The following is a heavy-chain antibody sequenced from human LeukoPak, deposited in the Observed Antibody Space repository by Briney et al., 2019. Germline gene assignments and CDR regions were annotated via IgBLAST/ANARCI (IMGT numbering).Heavy chain of an antibody. CDR1: GGSINNSNCY. V-gene: IGHV4-39*01. D-gene: IGHD5-12*01. CDR2: IYYSGNT. CDR3: ALPGYRGSS. J-gene: IGHJ5*02. Sequence: SETLSFTCTVSGGSINNSNCYWGWIRQPPGKGLEWIGSIYYSGNTYYNPSLKSRVTISVDTSKNQFSLKLISVTAADTAVYYCALPGYRGSSWGQGTLVTVSS.